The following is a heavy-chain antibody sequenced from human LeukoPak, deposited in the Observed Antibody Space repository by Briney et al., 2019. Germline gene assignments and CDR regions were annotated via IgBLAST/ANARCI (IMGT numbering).Heavy chain of an antibody. CDR2: IYYSGST. D-gene: IGHD3-16*01. J-gene: IGHJ4*02. V-gene: IGHV4-31*03. CDR3: ARAKGGYFDY. CDR1: GGSISSGGYY. Sequence: SETLSLTCTVSGGSISSGGYYWSWIRQHPGKGLEWIGYIYYSGSTYCNPSLKSRVTISVDTSKNQFSLKLSSVTAADTAVYYCARAKGGYFDYWCQGTLVTVSS.